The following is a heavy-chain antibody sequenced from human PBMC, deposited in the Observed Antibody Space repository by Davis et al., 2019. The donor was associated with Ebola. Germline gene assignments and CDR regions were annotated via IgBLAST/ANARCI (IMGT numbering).Heavy chain of an antibody. V-gene: IGHV3-66*01. CDR3: AREGVGYREGYFFYGMDV. J-gene: IGHJ6*02. CDR1: GFTFSSYA. Sequence: GGSLRLSCAASGFTFSSYAMSWVRQAPGKGLEWVSVIYSGGITYYADSVRGRFTISRDKSKNTLYLQMNSLRAEDTAVFYCAREGVGYREGYFFYGMDVWGQGTTVTVSS. CDR2: IYSGGIT. D-gene: IGHD5-18*01.